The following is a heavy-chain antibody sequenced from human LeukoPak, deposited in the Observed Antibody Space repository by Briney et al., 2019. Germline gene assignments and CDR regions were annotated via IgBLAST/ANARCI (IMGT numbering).Heavy chain of an antibody. CDR1: GGTFSSYA. J-gene: IGHJ4*02. CDR3: ATSTRDGDYEDY. V-gene: IGHV1-69*04. CDR2: IIPILGIA. D-gene: IGHD4-17*01. Sequence: SVKVSCKASGGTFSSYAISWVRQAPGQGLEWMGRIIPILGIANYAQKFQGRVTITADKSTSTAYMELSSLRSEDTAVYYCATSTRDGDYEDYWGQGTLVTASS.